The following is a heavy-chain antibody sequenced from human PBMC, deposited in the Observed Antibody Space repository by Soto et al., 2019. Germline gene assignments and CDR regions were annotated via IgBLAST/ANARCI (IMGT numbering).Heavy chain of an antibody. CDR2: MNPNSGNT. Sequence: ASVKVSCKASGGAFSNYAISWVRQATGQGLEWMGWMNPNSGNTVYAQKFQGRVTMTRNTSISTAYMELSSLRSEDTAVYYCAREPEGLENWGQGTL. J-gene: IGHJ4*02. V-gene: IGHV1-8*02. CDR3: AREPEGLEN. CDR1: GGAFSNYA.